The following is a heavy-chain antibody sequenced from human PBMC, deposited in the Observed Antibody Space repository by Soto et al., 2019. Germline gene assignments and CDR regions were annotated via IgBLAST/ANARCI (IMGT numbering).Heavy chain of an antibody. J-gene: IGHJ5*02. V-gene: IGHV1-8*01. CDR3: ARGATIFGVVRKASNWFDP. Sequence: ASVKVSCKASGYTFTSYDINWVRQATGQGLEWMGWMNPNSGNTGYAQKFQGRVTMTRNTSISTAYMELSSLRSEDTAVYYCARGATIFGVVRKASNWFDPWGQGTLVTVSS. CDR1: GYTFTSYD. D-gene: IGHD3-3*01. CDR2: MNPNSGNT.